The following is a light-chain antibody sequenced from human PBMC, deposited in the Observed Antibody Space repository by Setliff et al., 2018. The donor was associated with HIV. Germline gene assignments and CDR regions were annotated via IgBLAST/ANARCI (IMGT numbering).Light chain of an antibody. CDR2: DVS. CDR1: SSDVGGYNY. J-gene: IGLJ1*01. V-gene: IGLV2-14*03. CDR3: SSYAGSSTYV. Sequence: VLAQPASVSGSPGQSITISCTGTSSDVGGYNYVSWYQQHPGKAPKLMIYDVSNRPSGVSYRFSGSKSGNTASLTISGLQAEDEADYYCSSYAGSSTYVFGTGTKVTVL.